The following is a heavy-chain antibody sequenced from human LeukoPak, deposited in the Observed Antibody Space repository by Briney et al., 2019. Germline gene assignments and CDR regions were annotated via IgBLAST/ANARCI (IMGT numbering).Heavy chain of an antibody. CDR2: ISGRGFSM. CDR1: GFSINESY. J-gene: IGHJ4*02. CDR3: ARGKRRFDY. V-gene: IGHV3-11*01. Sequence: GGSQRLSCAASGFSINESYMTWNRQAPGKGLEWVAYISGRGFSMYYADSVKGRFTISRDNARNSLYLNMSSLRADDTAVYYCARGKRRFDYWGQGTLVTVSS.